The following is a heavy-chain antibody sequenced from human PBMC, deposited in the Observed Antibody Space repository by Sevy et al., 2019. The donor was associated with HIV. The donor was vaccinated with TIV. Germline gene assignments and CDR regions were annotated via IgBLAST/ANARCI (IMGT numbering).Heavy chain of an antibody. D-gene: IGHD7-27*01. CDR3: AKLTGELETFDY. Sequence: GGSLRLSCAASGFTFSSYAMSWVRQAPGKGLEWVSAISGSGGSTYYAPSVKGRFTISRDNSKNTLYLQMNSLRAEDTAVYYCAKLTGELETFDYWGQGTLVTVSS. J-gene: IGHJ4*02. V-gene: IGHV3-23*01. CDR2: ISGSGGST. CDR1: GFTFSSYA.